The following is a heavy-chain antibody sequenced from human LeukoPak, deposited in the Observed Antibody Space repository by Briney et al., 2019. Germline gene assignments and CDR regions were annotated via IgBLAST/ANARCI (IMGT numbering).Heavy chain of an antibody. D-gene: IGHD4-17*01. CDR3: ARAPSRYGALGY. Sequence: GGSLRLSCAASGFTSSASTMNWVRQAPGKGLEWVSSISSSSSYIYYADSVKGRFTISRDNANNSLYLQMNSLRAEDTAVYYCARAPSRYGALGYWGQGTLVTVSS. J-gene: IGHJ4*02. V-gene: IGHV3-21*01. CDR1: GFTSSAST. CDR2: ISSSSSYI.